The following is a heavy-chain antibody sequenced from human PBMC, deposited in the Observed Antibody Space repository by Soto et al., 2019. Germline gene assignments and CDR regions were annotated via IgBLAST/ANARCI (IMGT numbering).Heavy chain of an antibody. J-gene: IGHJ4*02. V-gene: IGHV1-69*01. D-gene: IGHD6-19*01. CDR1: GGTFSSYA. CDR2: IIPIFGTA. CDR3: ARKKQWLVTPGGGEYYFDY. Sequence: QVQLVQSGAEVKKPGSSVKVSCKASGGTFSSYAISWVRQAPGQGLEWMGGIIPIFGTANYAQKFQGRVTITADEPTSTAYMELSSLRSEDTAVYYCARKKQWLVTPGGGEYYFDYWGQGTLVTVSS.